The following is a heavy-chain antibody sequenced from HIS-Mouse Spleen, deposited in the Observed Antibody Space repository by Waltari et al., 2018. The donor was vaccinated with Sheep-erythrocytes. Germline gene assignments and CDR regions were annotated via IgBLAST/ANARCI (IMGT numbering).Heavy chain of an antibody. V-gene: IGHV1-2*02. J-gene: IGHJ4*02. CDR2: INPNSGGT. CDR1: GYTFTGYY. D-gene: IGHD3-10*01. CDR3: ASGVIPYGSGSYFLDY. Sequence: QVQLVQSGAEVKKPGASVKVSCKASGYTFTGYYMHWVRQAPGQGLEWMGWINPNSGGTNYAQKFQGMVTMPRDTSISTAYMELSRLRSDDTAVYYCASGVIPYGSGSYFLDYWGQGTLVTVSS.